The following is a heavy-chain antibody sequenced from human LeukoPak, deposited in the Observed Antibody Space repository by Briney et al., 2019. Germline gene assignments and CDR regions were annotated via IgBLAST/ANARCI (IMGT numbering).Heavy chain of an antibody. CDR3: AREADYCSSPSCYAGWFDP. D-gene: IGHD2-2*01. J-gene: IGHJ5*02. CDR2: INHSGST. V-gene: IGHV4-34*01. CDR1: GGSFSGYY. Sequence: SETLSLTCAVYGGSFSGYYWRWIRQPPGKGREWIGEINHSGSTNYNPSLKSRVTISVDTSKNQFSLKLSSVTAADTAVYYCAREADYCSSPSCYAGWFDPWGQGTLVTVSS.